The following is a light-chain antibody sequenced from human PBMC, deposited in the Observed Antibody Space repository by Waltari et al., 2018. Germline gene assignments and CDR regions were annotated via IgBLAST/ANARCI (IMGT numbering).Light chain of an antibody. CDR3: MQATQLPWT. J-gene: IGKJ1*01. V-gene: IGKV2-24*01. CDR1: HSLVHSDGTPS. CDR2: KIS. Sequence: DIVMTQTSLSSPVTLGQPASISSRASHSLVHSDGTPSLSWLPQRPGQPPTLLLYKISNRFAGVPDRFSGSGAGTDFTLKISRVEAEDVGTYYCMQATQLPWTFGQGTKVEIK.